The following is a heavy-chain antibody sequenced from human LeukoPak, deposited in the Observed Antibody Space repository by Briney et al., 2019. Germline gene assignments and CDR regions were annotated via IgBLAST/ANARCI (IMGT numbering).Heavy chain of an antibody. D-gene: IGHD3-22*01. J-gene: IGHJ4*02. CDR3: ATAAYDTGSYIVNHDY. Sequence: GGSLRLSCAASGFTVSSNYMSWVRQAPGKGLTWVSVIYRDDTTYYADSVKGRFTISRDNSKNTLYLQMSSLRAEDTAMYYCATAAYDTGSYIVNHDYWGQGTLVTVSS. CDR1: GFTVSSNY. CDR2: IYRDDTT. V-gene: IGHV3-53*01.